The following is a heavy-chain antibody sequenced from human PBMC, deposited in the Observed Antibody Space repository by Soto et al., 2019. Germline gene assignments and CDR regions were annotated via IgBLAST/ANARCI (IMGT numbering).Heavy chain of an antibody. CDR2: TIPIFGTA. CDR1: GGTFSSYA. CDR3: ARLMGLRYFDWSFDY. V-gene: IGHV1-69*01. Sequence: QVQLVQSGAEVKKPGSSVKVSCKASGGTFSSYAISWVRQAPGQGLEWMGGTIPIFGTANYAQKFQGRVTITADESTSTAYVELSSLRSEDTAVYYCARLMGLRYFDWSFDYWGQGTLVTVSS. D-gene: IGHD3-9*01. J-gene: IGHJ4*02.